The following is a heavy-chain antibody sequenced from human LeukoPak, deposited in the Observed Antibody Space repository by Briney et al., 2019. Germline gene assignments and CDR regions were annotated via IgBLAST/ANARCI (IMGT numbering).Heavy chain of an antibody. CDR3: ARSLLFSVLGPPTGRSWFDP. CDR1: GYTFTGYY. D-gene: IGHD1-14*01. Sequence: PGASVKVSCKASGYTFTGYYMHWVRQAPGQGLEWMGWINPNSGGTNYAQKFQGRVTMTRDTSISTAYMELSRLRSDDTAVYYCARSLLFSVLGPPTGRSWFDPWGQGTLVTVSS. V-gene: IGHV1-2*02. J-gene: IGHJ5*02. CDR2: INPNSGGT.